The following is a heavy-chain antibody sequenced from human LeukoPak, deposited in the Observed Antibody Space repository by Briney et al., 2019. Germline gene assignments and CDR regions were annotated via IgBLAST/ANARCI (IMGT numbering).Heavy chain of an antibody. CDR3: AKDTEVGAITPSFDY. CDR1: GFTFSSYG. D-gene: IGHD1-26*01. Sequence: TGGSLRLSCAASGFTFSSYGMHWVRQAPGKGLEWVAVISYDGSNKYYADSVKGRFTISRDNSKNTLYLQMNSLRAEDTAVYYCAKDTEVGAITPSFDYWGQGTLVTVSS. V-gene: IGHV3-30*18. CDR2: ISYDGSNK. J-gene: IGHJ4*02.